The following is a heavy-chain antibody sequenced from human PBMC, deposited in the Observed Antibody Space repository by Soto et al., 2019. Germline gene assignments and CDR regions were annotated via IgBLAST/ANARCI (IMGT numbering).Heavy chain of an antibody. CDR3: ARAKTDYRNPRGPFFFYGMDV. D-gene: IGHD4-4*01. CDR2: ISYDGGHK. CDR1: EFTFSSYA. Sequence: QVQLVESGGGVVHPERSLRLSCSASEFTFSSYALHWVRQAPGKGLEWVAGISYDGGHKFYGDSVRGRFTIARDSSKTTVFLEMNSLRPEDTAAYYCARAKTDYRNPRGPFFFYGMDVWGQGTTVTVSS. V-gene: IGHV3-30-3*01. J-gene: IGHJ6*02.